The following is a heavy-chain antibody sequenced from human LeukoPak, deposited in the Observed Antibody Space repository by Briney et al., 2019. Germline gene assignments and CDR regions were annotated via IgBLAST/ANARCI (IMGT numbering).Heavy chain of an antibody. Sequence: SETLSLTCTVSGGSISSYYWSWIRQPPGKGLEWIGYIYYSGSTNHNPSLKSRVTISVDTSKNQFSLKLSSVTAADTAVYYCARGGVGTDYYDSSGYYAFDIWGQGTMVTVSS. D-gene: IGHD3-22*01. CDR3: ARGGVGTDYYDSSGYYAFDI. CDR2: IYYSGST. CDR1: GGSISSYY. J-gene: IGHJ3*02. V-gene: IGHV4-59*01.